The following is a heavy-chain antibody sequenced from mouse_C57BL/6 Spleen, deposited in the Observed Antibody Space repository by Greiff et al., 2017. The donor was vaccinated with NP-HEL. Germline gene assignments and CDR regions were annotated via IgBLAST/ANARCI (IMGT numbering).Heavy chain of an antibody. V-gene: IGHV1-69*01. CDR3: ARYRDSNFYYFDY. CDR1: GYTFTSYW. D-gene: IGHD2-5*01. Sequence: QVQLQQSGAELVMPGASVKLSCKASGYTFTSYWMHWVKQRPGQGLEWIGEIDPSDSYTNYNQKFKGKSTLTVDKSSSTAYMQLSSLTSEDSAVYYCARYRDSNFYYFDYWGQGTTLTVSS. CDR2: IDPSDSYT. J-gene: IGHJ2*01.